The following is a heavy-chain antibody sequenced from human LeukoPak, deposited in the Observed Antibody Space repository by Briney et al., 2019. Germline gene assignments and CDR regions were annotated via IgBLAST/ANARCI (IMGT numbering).Heavy chain of an antibody. CDR3: ARAAADNWFDP. CDR1: GYSISSGYY. Sequence: SETLSLTCTVSGYSISSGYYWGWIRPPPGKGLEWIGSIYHSGSTYYNPSLKSRVTISVDTSKNQFSLKLSSVTAADTAVYYCARAAADNWFDPWGQGTLVTVSS. D-gene: IGHD6-13*01. J-gene: IGHJ5*02. V-gene: IGHV4-38-2*02. CDR2: IYHSGST.